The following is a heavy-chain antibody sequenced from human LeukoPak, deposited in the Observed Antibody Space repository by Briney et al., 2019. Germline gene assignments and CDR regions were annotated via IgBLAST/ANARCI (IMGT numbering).Heavy chain of an antibody. D-gene: IGHD2-21*01. CDR3: ARGLRGENWFDP. J-gene: IGHJ5*02. Sequence: SETLALTCTVSGYSISSGYYWGWIRQPPGKGLEWIGSIYHSGSTYYNPPLKSPVTISVDTSKNQFSLKLSSVTAADTAVYYCARGLRGENWFDPWGQGTLVTVSS. V-gene: IGHV4-38-2*02. CDR2: IYHSGST. CDR1: GYSISSGYY.